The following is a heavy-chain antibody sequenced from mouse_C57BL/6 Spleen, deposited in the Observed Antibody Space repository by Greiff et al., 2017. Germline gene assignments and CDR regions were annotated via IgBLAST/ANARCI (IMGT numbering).Heavy chain of an antibody. CDR1: GYTFTSSW. V-gene: IGHV1-69*01. CDR2: IDPSDSYT. J-gene: IGHJ2*01. Sequence: VQLQQPGAELVLPGASVKLSCKASGYTFTSSWMHWVKQRPGHGLEWIGEIDPSDSYTNYKQKFKGKSTLTLDKSSSTASMQLSSLTSEDSAVYYCARRYGSSYGFDYWGQGTTLTVSS. D-gene: IGHD1-1*01. CDR3: ARRYGSSYGFDY.